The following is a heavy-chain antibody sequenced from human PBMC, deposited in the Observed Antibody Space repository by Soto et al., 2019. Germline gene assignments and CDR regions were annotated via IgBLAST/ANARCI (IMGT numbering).Heavy chain of an antibody. CDR1: GCSVSSGSYY. CDR2: IYYSGST. D-gene: IGHD3-3*01. V-gene: IGHV4-61*01. CDR3: ARADNFNYYDFWSGPKPIDY. Sequence: XETLSLTCTVAGCSVSSGSYYWSWILQPPGKGLEWIGYIYYSGSTNYNPSLKSRVTISVDTSKNQFSLKLSSVTAADTAVYYCARADNFNYYDFWSGPKPIDYWGQGTLVTVS. J-gene: IGHJ4*02.